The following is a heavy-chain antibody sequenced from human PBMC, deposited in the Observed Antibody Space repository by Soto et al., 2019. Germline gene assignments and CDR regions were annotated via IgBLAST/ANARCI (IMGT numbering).Heavy chain of an antibody. V-gene: IGHV1-69*01. CDR2: IIPVFGTT. CDR3: SISNSYGRGDF. CDR1: GGTLNSYT. Sequence: QVQLVQSGAEVKKPGSSVRVSCKASGGTLNSYTISWVRQAPGQGLEWMGGIIPVFGTTDYAQKFQGRVTITADQSTGTAYLELFSLRSEDTAISYCSISNSYGRGDFWGQGTLVTVSS. J-gene: IGHJ4*02. D-gene: IGHD4-17*01.